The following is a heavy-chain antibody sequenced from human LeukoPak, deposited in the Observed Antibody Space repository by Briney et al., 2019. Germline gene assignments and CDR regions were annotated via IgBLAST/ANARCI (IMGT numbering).Heavy chain of an antibody. CDR2: IYDSGST. CDR3: ARHIAGYIHFDY. V-gene: IGHV4-59*08. Sequence: PSETLSLTCPVSGGSISSYYWSWIRQPPGKGLEWVGYIYDSGSTNYHPSLKSRVTISVDTSKNQFSLKLSSVTAADTAVYYCARHIAGYIHFDYLGQGTLVTVSS. D-gene: IGHD5-24*01. CDR1: GGSISSYY. J-gene: IGHJ4*02.